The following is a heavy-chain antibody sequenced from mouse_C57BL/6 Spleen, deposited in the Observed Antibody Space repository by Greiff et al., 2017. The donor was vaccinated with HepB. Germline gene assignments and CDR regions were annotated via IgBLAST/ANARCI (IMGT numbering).Heavy chain of an antibody. J-gene: IGHJ2*01. CDR1: GYTFTSYW. Sequence: QVQLQQPGAELVKPGASVKMSCKASGYTFTSYWITWVKQRPGQGLEWIGDIYPGSGSTNYNEKFKSKATLTVDTSSSTAYMQLSSLTSEDAAVYYCASICYSCDDDVDDWGQGTTLTVSS. V-gene: IGHV1-55*01. CDR3: ASICYSCDDDVDD. CDR2: IYPGSGST. D-gene: IGHD2-12*01.